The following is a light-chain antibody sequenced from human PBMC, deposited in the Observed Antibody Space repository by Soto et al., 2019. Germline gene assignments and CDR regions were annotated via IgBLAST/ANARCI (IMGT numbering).Light chain of an antibody. V-gene: IGKV3-20*01. CDR3: QHYVYPQWT. CDR1: QSVSSSY. J-gene: IGKJ1*01. CDR2: GAS. Sequence: EIVLTQSPGTLSLSPGERATLSCRASQSVSSSYLAWYQQKPGQAPRLLMYGASTRPTGIPDRFSGSGSGTEFTLTIRRLEPEDFAVYFCQHYVYPQWTFGPGTKVDIK.